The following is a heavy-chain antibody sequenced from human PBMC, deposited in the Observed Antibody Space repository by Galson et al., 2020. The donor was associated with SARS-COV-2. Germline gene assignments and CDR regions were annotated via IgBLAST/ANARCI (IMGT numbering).Heavy chain of an antibody. CDR3: ARIETNYYYSFYLDV. V-gene: IGHV3-74*01. CDR1: GFTFSSDW. D-gene: IGHD2-8*01. CDR2: IKRDGSTR. Sequence: GDSLKITCAASGFTFSSDWLPWVSQAPGKGLEWVSRIKRDGSTRIYADSVKGRFTISRDNAKNTLYLQMNSLRAEDTAVYYCARIETNYYYSFYLDVWGKGTTVTVSS. J-gene: IGHJ6*03.